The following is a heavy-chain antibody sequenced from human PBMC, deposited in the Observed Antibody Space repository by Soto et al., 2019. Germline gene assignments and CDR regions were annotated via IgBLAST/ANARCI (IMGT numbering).Heavy chain of an antibody. CDR1: GFNFDDHA. V-gene: IGHV3-9*01. CDR2: ISWNSVTI. Sequence: EVQLVESGGVLAQPGWSRRLSCAASGFNFDDHAMHWVRQAPGKGLEWVSGISWNSVTINYADSVKGRFTISRDNAKRTLNLQMNSLRPEDTAIYYCVRSSGSQPRAGWFDPWGQGTLVTV. J-gene: IGHJ5*02. D-gene: IGHD1-26*01. CDR3: VRSSGSQPRAGWFDP.